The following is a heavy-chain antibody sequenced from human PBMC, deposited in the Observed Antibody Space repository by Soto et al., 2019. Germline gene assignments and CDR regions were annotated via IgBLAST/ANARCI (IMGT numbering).Heavy chain of an antibody. CDR1: GYTFTGHY. D-gene: IGHD1-26*01. CDR2: IGPESGAT. V-gene: IGHV1-2*02. Sequence: ASVKVSCKASGYTFTGHYIHWVRQAPEQGPEWMGEIGPESGATRYAQKFQGRVTMTRDMSITTVYMELNNLSPDDTAVYYCGRGRSGQIVVFYWGQGTLVTVSS. CDR3: GRGRSGQIVVFY. J-gene: IGHJ4*02.